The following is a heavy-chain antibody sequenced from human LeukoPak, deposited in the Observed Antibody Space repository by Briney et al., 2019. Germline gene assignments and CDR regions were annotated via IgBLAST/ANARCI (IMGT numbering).Heavy chain of an antibody. V-gene: IGHV4-30-4*07. CDR1: GGSISSGGYS. Sequence: PSETLSLTCAVSGGSISSGGYSWNWIRQPLGKGLEWIGFIYNSGTTSYNPSLKSRVTMSVDTSKNQFSLKVPSVTAADTAVYYCARGWGPAYCGGDCHRHFDSWGQGTLVTVSS. D-gene: IGHD2-21*02. CDR2: IYNSGTT. J-gene: IGHJ4*02. CDR3: ARGWGPAYCGGDCHRHFDS.